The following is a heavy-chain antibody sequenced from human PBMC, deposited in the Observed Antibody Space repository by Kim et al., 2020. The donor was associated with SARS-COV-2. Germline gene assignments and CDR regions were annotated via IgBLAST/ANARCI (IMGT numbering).Heavy chain of an antibody. CDR2: ISYSGST. J-gene: IGHJ4*02. V-gene: IGHV4-59*01. Sequence: SETLSLTCTVSGGSISSYYWSWIRQPPGKGLEWIGYISYSGSTYYNPSLKSRVTISVDTSKNQFSLKLSSVTAADTAVYYCARDRSASGWYFDYWGQGTL. CDR1: GGSISSYY. CDR3: ARDRSASGWYFDY. D-gene: IGHD6-19*01.